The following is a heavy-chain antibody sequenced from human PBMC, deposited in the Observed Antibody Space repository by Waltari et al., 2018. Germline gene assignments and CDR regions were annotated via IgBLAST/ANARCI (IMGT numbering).Heavy chain of an antibody. D-gene: IGHD3-10*01. CDR1: GGSFSGYY. CDR2: INHSGST. CDR3: ASDLWFGARGVY. Sequence: VQLQQWGAGLLKPSETLSLTCAVHGGSFSGYYWSWIRQPPGKGLEWIGEINHSGSTNYNPSLKSRVTISVDTSKNQFSLKLSSVTAADTAVYYCASDLWFGARGVYWGQGTLVTVSS. J-gene: IGHJ4*02. V-gene: IGHV4-34*01.